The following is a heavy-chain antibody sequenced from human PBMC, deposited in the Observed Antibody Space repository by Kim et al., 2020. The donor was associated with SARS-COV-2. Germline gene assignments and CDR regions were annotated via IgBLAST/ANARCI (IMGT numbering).Heavy chain of an antibody. CDR2: IDIGGNVI. V-gene: IGHV3-48*03. CDR3: ARGNPGGIRDDY. D-gene: IGHD3-16*01. CDR1: GFTFRNYE. J-gene: IGHJ4*02. Sequence: GGSLRLSCVISGFTFRNYEINWFRQVPGKGLEWISYIDIGGNVIYHADSVKGRFTISRDNARNAVYLQMNSLRADDTALYYCARGNPGGIRDDYWGQGTVVTVSS.